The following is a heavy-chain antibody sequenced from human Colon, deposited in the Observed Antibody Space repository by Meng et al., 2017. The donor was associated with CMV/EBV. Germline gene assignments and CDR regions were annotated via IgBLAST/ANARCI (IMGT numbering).Heavy chain of an antibody. CDR1: GLTFSKYW. D-gene: IGHD3-3*01. Sequence: GESLKISCVASGLTFSKYWMHWVRQAPGKGLVWVSLINGDGTRTPYADSVKGRFTISRDNAKNTLYVQMTSLRADDTAVYYCARDPSLITISGVVTYGMDVWGAGTTVTVSS. V-gene: IGHV3-74*01. CDR2: INGDGTRT. J-gene: IGHJ6*04. CDR3: ARDPSLITISGVVTYGMDV.